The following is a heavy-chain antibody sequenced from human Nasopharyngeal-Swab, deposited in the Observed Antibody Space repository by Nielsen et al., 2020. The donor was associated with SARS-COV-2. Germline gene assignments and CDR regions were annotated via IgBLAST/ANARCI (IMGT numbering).Heavy chain of an antibody. Sequence: ASVQVSCKTSGYSFSNYAINWVRQAPGQGFEWMGWINTNTGIPTYVQGFTGRFVFSLDTAVSTAFLQINSLKSEDTGLYYCAREVGDAFDVWCQGTMVTVSS. J-gene: IGHJ3*01. V-gene: IGHV7-4-1*02. CDR1: GYSFSNYA. CDR3: AREVGDAFDV. CDR2: INTNTGIP.